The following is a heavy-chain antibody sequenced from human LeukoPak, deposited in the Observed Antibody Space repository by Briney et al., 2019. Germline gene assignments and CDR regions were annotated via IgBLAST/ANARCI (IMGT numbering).Heavy chain of an antibody. CDR2: INPQSGGT. Sequence: GASVKVSCKASGYTFTDYYIHWVRQAPGQGLEWMGWINPQSGGTNFAQNFQGGVTMTRDTSIITAYMELSRLRSDDTAVYYCARVSWDYYDSTGNTYFDYWGQGTLVTVSS. V-gene: IGHV1-2*02. J-gene: IGHJ4*02. CDR1: GYTFTDYY. D-gene: IGHD3-22*01. CDR3: ARVSWDYYDSTGNTYFDY.